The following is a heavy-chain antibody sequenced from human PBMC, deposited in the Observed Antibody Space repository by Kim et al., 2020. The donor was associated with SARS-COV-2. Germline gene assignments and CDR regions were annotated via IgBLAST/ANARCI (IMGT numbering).Heavy chain of an antibody. Sequence: SETLSLTCAVSGGSISSSNWWSWVRQPPGKGLEWIGEIYHSGSTNYNPSLKSRVTISVDKSKNQFSLKLSSVTAADTAVYYCARANAIFGVGNNWFDPWGQGTLVTVSS. D-gene: IGHD3-3*01. CDR3: ARANAIFGVGNNWFDP. J-gene: IGHJ5*02. CDR2: IYHSGST. V-gene: IGHV4-4*02. CDR1: GGSISSSNW.